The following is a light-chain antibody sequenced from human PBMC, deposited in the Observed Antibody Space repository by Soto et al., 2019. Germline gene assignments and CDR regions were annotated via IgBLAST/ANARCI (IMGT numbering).Light chain of an antibody. CDR1: QSISSNY. V-gene: IGKV3-20*01. CDR2: DAS. J-gene: IGKJ1*01. Sequence: EIVFTQSPVTLSLSPVERATLSCRASQSISSNYVAWYQQKPGQAPRLLIYDASSRATGIPNRFSGSGSGTDFTLTISRLEPEDFAVFYCQQYGDSPTFGQGTKVDIK. CDR3: QQYGDSPT.